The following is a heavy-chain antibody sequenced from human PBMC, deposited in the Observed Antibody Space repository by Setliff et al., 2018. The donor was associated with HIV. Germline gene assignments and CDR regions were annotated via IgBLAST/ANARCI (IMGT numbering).Heavy chain of an antibody. CDR3: ARHVGYSSSSLDY. Sequence: SETLSLTCTVSGGSISNYYWSWIRQPPGEGLEWIGYIYYSGSTTYNPSLESRVTISIDTSKNQFSLKLSSVTAADTAVYYCARHVGYSSSSLDYWGQGTLVTVSS. CDR2: IYYSGST. J-gene: IGHJ4*02. CDR1: GGSISNYY. V-gene: IGHV4-59*08. D-gene: IGHD6-6*01.